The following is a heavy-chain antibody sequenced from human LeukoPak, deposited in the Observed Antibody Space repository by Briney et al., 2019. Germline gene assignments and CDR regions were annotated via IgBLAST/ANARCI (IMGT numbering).Heavy chain of an antibody. D-gene: IGHD2-15*01. J-gene: IGHJ4*02. CDR2: ISGSDDST. Sequence: QSGGSLRLSCAASGFTFSSYAMSWVRQAPGKGLEWVSAISGSDDSTYYADSVKGRFTISRDNSKNTLFLQMSSLRAEDTAVYYCAGYYCSSGTCRKYLDYWGQGTLVTVSS. CDR1: GFTFSSYA. V-gene: IGHV3-23*01. CDR3: AGYYCSSGTCRKYLDY.